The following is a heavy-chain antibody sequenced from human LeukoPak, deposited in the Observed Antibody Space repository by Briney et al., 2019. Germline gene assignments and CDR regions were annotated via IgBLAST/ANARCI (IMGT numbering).Heavy chain of an antibody. CDR1: GGSISSSSYY. CDR3: ARAYDSSWWYYFDY. CDR2: IYYSGST. D-gene: IGHD6-13*01. Sequence: PSETLSLTCTVSGGSISSSSYYWGWIRQPPGKGLEWIGYIYYSGSTNYNPSLKSRVTISVDTSKNQFSLKLSSVTAADTAVYYCARAYDSSWWYYFDYWGQGTLVTVSS. J-gene: IGHJ4*02. V-gene: IGHV4-61*05.